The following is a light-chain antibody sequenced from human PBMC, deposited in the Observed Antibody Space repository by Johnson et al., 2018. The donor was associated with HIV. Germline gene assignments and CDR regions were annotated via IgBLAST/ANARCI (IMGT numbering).Light chain of an antibody. V-gene: IGLV1-51*02. CDR3: GTWDSSLSAYV. CDR2: ENN. Sequence: QSVLTQPPSVSAAPGQKVTISCSGSSSNIGNNYVSWYQQLPGTAPKLLIYENNKRPSGIPDRFSGSKSGTSAPLALTGLKTGDEADYYCGTWDSSLSAYVFGTGTKVTVL. CDR1: SSNIGNNY. J-gene: IGLJ1*01.